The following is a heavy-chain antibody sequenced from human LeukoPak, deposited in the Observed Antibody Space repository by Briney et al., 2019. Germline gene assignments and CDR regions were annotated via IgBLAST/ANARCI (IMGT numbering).Heavy chain of an antibody. CDR1: GDSISSGNYY. J-gene: IGHJ4*02. Sequence: SETLSLTCTVSGDSISSGNYYWSWIRQPAGKGLEWIGRIYISGTTTTTYNSSLKSRLTISIDTSKNQFSLKLSSVTAADTAVYYCARHRGVGSGSYYKYWGQGTLVTVSS. V-gene: IGHV4-61*02. CDR3: ARHRGVGSGSYYKY. CDR2: IYISGTTTT. D-gene: IGHD3-10*01.